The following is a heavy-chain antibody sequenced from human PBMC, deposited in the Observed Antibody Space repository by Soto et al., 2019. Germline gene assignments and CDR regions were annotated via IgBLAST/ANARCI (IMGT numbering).Heavy chain of an antibody. V-gene: IGHV3-33*01. J-gene: IGHJ6*02. D-gene: IGHD2-15*01. CDR3: ARYCKLKRSRTYYYYGMDV. CDR1: GFTFSSYG. Sequence: GGSLILSRAASGFTFSSYGIHWVRQAPGKGLEWVAVIYYDGSNKYYADSVKGRFTISRDNSKNTLYLQMTSLRAEDTAVYYCARYCKLKRSRTYYYYGMDVLGQGTTVTVSS. CDR2: IYYDGSNK.